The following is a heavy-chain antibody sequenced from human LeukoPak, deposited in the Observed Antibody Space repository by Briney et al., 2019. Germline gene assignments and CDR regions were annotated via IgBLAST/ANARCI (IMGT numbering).Heavy chain of an antibody. D-gene: IGHD1-1*01. J-gene: IGHJ5*02. CDR1: GYTFTGYY. Sequence: GASVKVSCKASGYTFTGYYMHWVRQAPGQGLEWMGWINPNSGGTNYAQKFQGRVTMTRDTSISTAYMELSRLRSDDTAVYYCARGSERVPNWFDPWGQGTLVTVSS. CDR3: ARGSERVPNWFDP. V-gene: IGHV1-2*02. CDR2: INPNSGGT.